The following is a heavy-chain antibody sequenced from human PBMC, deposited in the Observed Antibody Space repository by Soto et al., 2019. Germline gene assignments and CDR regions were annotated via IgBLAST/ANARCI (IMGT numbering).Heavy chain of an antibody. CDR2: IYYSGST. CDR3: ASEETDGGNTYYYYYGMDV. V-gene: IGHV4-39*01. D-gene: IGHD2-15*01. CDR1: GGSISSSSYY. Sequence: SETLSLTCTVSGGSISSSSYYWGWIRQPPGKGLEWIGSIYYSGSTYYNPSLKSRVTISVDTSKNQFSLKLSSVTAADTAVYYCASEETDGGNTYYYYYGMDVWGQGTTVT. J-gene: IGHJ6*02.